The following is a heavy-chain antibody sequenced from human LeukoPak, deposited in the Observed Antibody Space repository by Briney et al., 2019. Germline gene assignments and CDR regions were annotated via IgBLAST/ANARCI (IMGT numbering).Heavy chain of an antibody. CDR2: ISSNGDNT. V-gene: IGHV3-64D*06. CDR1: GFTFSTYV. CDR3: VRGTGY. Sequence: PGGSLRLSCSVSGFTFSTYVMHWVRQAPGKGLEYVSAISSNGDNTYYADSVKGRFTISRDNSKNTLYLQMSSLRADDTAVYYRVRGTGYWGQGTLATVSS. J-gene: IGHJ4*02.